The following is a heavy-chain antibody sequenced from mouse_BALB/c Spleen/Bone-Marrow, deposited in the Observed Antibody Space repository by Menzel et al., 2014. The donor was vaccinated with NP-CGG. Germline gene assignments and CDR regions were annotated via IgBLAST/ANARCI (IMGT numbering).Heavy chain of an antibody. J-gene: IGHJ3*01. D-gene: IGHD1-1*01. CDR3: ARSGRCDGFAY. CDR1: GYTFTSYV. CDR2: INPYNDGT. Sequence: EVQLQESGPELVKPGASVKMSCKASGYTFTSYVMHWVKQKPGQGLEWIGYINPYNDGTKYNEKFKGKATLTSDKSSSTAYMQLSSLTSEDSAVYYCARSGRCDGFAYWGQGTLVTVSA. V-gene: IGHV1-14*01.